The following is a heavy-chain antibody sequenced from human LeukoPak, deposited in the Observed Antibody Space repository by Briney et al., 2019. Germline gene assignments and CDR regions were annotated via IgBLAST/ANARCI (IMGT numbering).Heavy chain of an antibody. CDR3: ARGGPLLRFLEWLPYYYGMDV. V-gene: IGHV4-34*01. CDR1: GGSFSGYY. J-gene: IGHJ6*02. Sequence: SETLSLTCAVYGGSFSGYYWSWIRQPPGKGLEWIGEINHSGSTNYNPSLKSRVTISVDTSKNQFSLKLSSVTAADTAVYNCARGGPLLRFLEWLPYYYGMDVWGQGTTVTVSS. D-gene: IGHD3-3*01. CDR2: INHSGST.